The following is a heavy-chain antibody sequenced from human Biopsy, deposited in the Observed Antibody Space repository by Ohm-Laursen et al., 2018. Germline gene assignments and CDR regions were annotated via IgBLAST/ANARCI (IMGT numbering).Heavy chain of an antibody. Sequence: GSSVKVSCKAPGGTFINYAISWVRQAPRQGLEWMGGIIPMFGTANYAQMFQGRVTISADESTSTSYMELSSLTTEDTAIYYCARGPHSGSHSCFDYWGRGTLVTVSS. D-gene: IGHD1-26*01. V-gene: IGHV1-69*01. CDR2: IIPMFGTA. CDR1: GGTFINYA. CDR3: ARGPHSGSHSCFDY. J-gene: IGHJ4*02.